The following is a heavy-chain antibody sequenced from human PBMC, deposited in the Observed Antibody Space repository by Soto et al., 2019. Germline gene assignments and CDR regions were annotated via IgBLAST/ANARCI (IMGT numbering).Heavy chain of an antibody. CDR1: GYSISSGYY. V-gene: IGHV4-38-2*01. Sequence: SATLSLTCAVSGYSISSGYYWGWIRQPTGKGLEWIGSIYHTGSTYYNPSLKSRVTISVDTSRNQVSLKLSSVTAADTAVYYFARGVLLWFGESQHYFEYWVQGTLVT. CDR3: ARGVLLWFGESQHYFEY. D-gene: IGHD3-10*01. CDR2: IYHTGST. J-gene: IGHJ4*02.